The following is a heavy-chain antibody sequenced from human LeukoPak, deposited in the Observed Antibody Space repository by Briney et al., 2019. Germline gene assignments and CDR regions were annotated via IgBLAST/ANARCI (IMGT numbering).Heavy chain of an antibody. J-gene: IGHJ4*02. Sequence: PGRSLRLSCAASGFTFSSYGMHRVRQAPGKGLEWVAVISYDGSNKYYADSVKGRFTISRDNSKNTLYLQMNSLRAEDTAVYYYAKDKYSISWSTFDYWGQGTLVTVSS. CDR3: AKDKYSISWSTFDY. V-gene: IGHV3-30*18. D-gene: IGHD6-13*01. CDR1: GFTFSSYG. CDR2: ISYDGSNK.